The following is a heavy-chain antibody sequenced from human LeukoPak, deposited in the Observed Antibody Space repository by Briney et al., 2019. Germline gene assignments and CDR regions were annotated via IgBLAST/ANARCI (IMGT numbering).Heavy chain of an antibody. Sequence: GGSLRLSCAASASDFSSYGMHWVRQAPGKGLEWVAVISYDGSNKYYADSVKGRFTISRDNSKNTLYLQMNSLRAEDTAVYHCAKAARNGDHYYYYGMDVWGQGITVTVSS. J-gene: IGHJ6*02. CDR2: ISYDGSNK. CDR3: AKAARNGDHYYYYGMDV. CDR1: ASDFSSYG. D-gene: IGHD4-17*01. V-gene: IGHV3-30*18.